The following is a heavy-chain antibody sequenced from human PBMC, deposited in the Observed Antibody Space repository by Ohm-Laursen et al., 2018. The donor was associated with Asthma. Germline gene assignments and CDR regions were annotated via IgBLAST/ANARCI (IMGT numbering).Heavy chain of an antibody. Sequence: SETLSLTCTLSGASFSTYYWGWIRQPPGKGLEWIGYIYSTGSTNYNPSLKSRVTISVDTSKKQFSLKLSSLTAADTAVYCCARTVGGRLYWGRGTLVTVSS. CDR3: ARTVGGRLY. CDR1: GASFSTYY. J-gene: IGHJ4*02. CDR2: IYSTGST. D-gene: IGHD1-26*01. V-gene: IGHV4-59*01.